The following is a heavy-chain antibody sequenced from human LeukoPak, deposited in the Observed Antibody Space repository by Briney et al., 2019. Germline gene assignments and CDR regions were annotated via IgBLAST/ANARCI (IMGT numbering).Heavy chain of an antibody. Sequence: GGSLRLSCAASGFTFSSYGMHRVRQAPGKGLEFVSVISYDGSNKYYADSVKGRFTISRDNSKNTLYLQMNSLRAEDPAVYYCAKGNSGSYYGTTYFDYWGQGTLVTVSS. V-gene: IGHV3-30*18. J-gene: IGHJ4*02. D-gene: IGHD1-26*01. CDR3: AKGNSGSYYGTTYFDY. CDR1: GFTFSSYG. CDR2: ISYDGSNK.